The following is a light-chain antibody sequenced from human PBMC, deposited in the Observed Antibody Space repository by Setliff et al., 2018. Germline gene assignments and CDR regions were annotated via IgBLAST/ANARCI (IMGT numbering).Light chain of an antibody. V-gene: IGLV2-14*03. J-gene: IGLJ1*01. CDR3: SSYTRSSTDV. CDR1: SSDIGGDNY. CDR2: DAS. Sequence: QSVLTQPASISGSLGQSITISCTGTSSDIGGDNYVSWYQQLPGKAPQLIIYDASSRPSGVSHRFSGSKSGYTASLTISGLQAGDEADYYCSSYTRSSTDVFGGGTKVTV.